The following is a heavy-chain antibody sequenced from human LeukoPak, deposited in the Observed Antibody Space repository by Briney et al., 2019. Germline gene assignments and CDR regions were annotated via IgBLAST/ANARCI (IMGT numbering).Heavy chain of an antibody. CDR2: ISSSSSYI. V-gene: IGHV3-21*01. CDR3: ARDATVTGHHDY. J-gene: IGHJ4*02. D-gene: IGHD4-17*01. CDR1: GFTFSSYS. Sequence: GGSLRLSCAASGFTFSSYSMNWVRQAPGKGLEWVSSISSSSSYIYYADSVKGRFTISRDNAKNSLYLQVNSLRAEDTAVYYCARDATVTGHHDYWGQGTLVTVSS.